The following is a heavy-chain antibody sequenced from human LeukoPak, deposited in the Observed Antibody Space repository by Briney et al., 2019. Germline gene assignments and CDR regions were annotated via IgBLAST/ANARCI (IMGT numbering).Heavy chain of an antibody. CDR2: INHSGST. J-gene: IGHJ5*02. D-gene: IGHD3-10*01. Sequence: PSETLSLTCAVYGGSFSGYYWSWIRQPPGKGLEWIGEINHSGSTNYNPSLKSRVTISVDTSKNQFSLKLSSVTAADTAVYYCARVRGVIIPPNWFDPWGQGTLVTVSS. V-gene: IGHV4-34*01. CDR3: ARVRGVIIPPNWFDP. CDR1: GGSFSGYY.